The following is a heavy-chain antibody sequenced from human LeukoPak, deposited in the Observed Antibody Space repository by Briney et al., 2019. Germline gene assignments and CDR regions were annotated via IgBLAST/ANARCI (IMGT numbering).Heavy chain of an antibody. CDR3: ARDLGRRCSGGSCYYYSNYMDV. D-gene: IGHD2-15*01. V-gene: IGHV1-18*01. J-gene: IGHJ6*03. CDR2: ISAYNGNT. CDR1: GYTFTSYG. Sequence: ASVKVSCKASGYTFTSYGISWVRQAPGQGLEWMGWISAYNGNTNYAQKLQGRVTMTTDTSTSTAYMELGSLRSDDTAVYYCARDLGRRCSGGSCYYYSNYMDVWGKGTTVTISS.